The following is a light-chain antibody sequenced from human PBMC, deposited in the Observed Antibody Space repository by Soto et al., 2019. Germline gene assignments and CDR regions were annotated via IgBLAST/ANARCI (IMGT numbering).Light chain of an antibody. V-gene: IGKV3-11*01. Sequence: EIVLTQSPATLSLSPGERATLSCRASPSVTNFLAWYQQKPGQAPRLLIYGAFNRATGIPARFSGSGSGTGFTLPISSLEPQDSAIYYCQQRNIWPPVTFGQGTRLEIK. CDR3: QQRNIWPPVT. CDR2: GAF. CDR1: PSVTNF. J-gene: IGKJ5*01.